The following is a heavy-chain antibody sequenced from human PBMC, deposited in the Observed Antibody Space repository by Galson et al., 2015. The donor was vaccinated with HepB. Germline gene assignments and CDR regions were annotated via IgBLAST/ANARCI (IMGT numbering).Heavy chain of an antibody. D-gene: IGHD5-18*01. CDR3: ARDSVGSGAIQLWSPFDI. CDR1: GFTFSSYA. Sequence: LRLSCAASGFTFSSYAMHWVRQAPGKGLEWVAVISYDGSNKYYADSVKGRFTISRDNSKNTLYLQMNSLRAEDTAVYYCARDSVGSGAIQLWSPFDIWGQGTMVTVSS. CDR2: ISYDGSNK. J-gene: IGHJ3*02. V-gene: IGHV3-30-3*01.